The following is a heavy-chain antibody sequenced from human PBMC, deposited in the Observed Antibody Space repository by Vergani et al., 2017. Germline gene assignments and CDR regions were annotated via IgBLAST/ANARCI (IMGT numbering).Heavy chain of an antibody. V-gene: IGHV1-18*01. Sequence: QVQLVQSGAEVKKPGASVKVSCKASGYTFTSYGISWVRQAPGQGLEWMGWISAYHGNTNYAQKLQGRVTMTTDTSTSTAYMELRSLRSDDTAVYYCARDPARNWGENPGPFDYWGQGTLVTVSS. J-gene: IGHJ4*02. CDR1: GYTFTSYG. CDR3: ARDPARNWGENPGPFDY. D-gene: IGHD7-27*01. CDR2: ISAYHGNT.